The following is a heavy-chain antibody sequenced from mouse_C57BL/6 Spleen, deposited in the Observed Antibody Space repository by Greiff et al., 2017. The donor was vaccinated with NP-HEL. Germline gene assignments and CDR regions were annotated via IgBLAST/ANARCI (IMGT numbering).Heavy chain of an antibody. CDR1: GFTFSNYW. CDR3: TDPAWFAY. Sequence: DVKLVESGGGLVQPGGSMKLSCVASGFTFSNYWMNWVRQSPEKGLEWVAQIRLKSDNYGTHYAESVKGRFTISRDDSKSSVYLQMNNLRAEDTGIYYCTDPAWFAYWGQGTLVTVSA. CDR2: IRLKSDNYGT. J-gene: IGHJ3*01. V-gene: IGHV6-3*01.